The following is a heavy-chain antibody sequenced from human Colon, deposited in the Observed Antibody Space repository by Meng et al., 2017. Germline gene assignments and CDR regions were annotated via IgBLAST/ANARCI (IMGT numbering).Heavy chain of an antibody. Sequence: GESLKISCAASGFTFSSYEMNWVRQAPGKGLEWVSYISSSGNTIYYAVSVKGRFTISRDNAKSSLYLEMNSLRVEDTAVYYCARDRDTSTVTLDYFDYWGHG. V-gene: IGHV3-48*03. J-gene: IGHJ4*01. CDR3: ARDRDTSTVTLDYFDY. D-gene: IGHD5-18*01. CDR1: GFTFSSYE. CDR2: ISSSGNTI.